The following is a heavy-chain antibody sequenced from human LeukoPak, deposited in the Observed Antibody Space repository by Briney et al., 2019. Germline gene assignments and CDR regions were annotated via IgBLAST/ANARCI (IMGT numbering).Heavy chain of an antibody. J-gene: IGHJ4*02. CDR3: ARDDSSLLWFGELLSHYYFDH. CDR1: GFTFSSYW. CDR2: INSDGSST. V-gene: IGHV3-74*01. D-gene: IGHD3-10*01. Sequence: GESLRLSCAASGFTFSSYWMHWVRQAPGKGLVWVSRINSDGSSTSYADSVKGRFTISRDNAKNTLYLQMNSLRAEDTAVYYCARDDSSLLWFGELLSHYYFDHWGQGTLVTVSS.